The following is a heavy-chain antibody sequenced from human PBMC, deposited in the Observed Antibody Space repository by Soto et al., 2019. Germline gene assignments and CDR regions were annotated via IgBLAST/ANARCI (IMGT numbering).Heavy chain of an antibody. CDR3: PRPPAAAGTNTYYLEY. V-gene: IGHV4-39*01. CDR2: ISYSGST. Sequence: PSETLSLTCTVSGDSINSNNYYWGLIRQPPGKGLEWIGSISYSGSTYYNPSLKRRITIYVDTSRNQFSLKVSSVTAADTAVYYRPRPPAAAGTNTYYLEYWGQGTLVT. J-gene: IGHJ4*02. CDR1: GDSINSNNYY. D-gene: IGHD6-13*01.